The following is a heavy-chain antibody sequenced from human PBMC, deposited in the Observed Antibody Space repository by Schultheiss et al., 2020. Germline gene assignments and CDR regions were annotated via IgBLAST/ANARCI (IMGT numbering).Heavy chain of an antibody. CDR2: IYYSGST. CDR1: GGSISSSNW. V-gene: IGHV4-4*02. J-gene: IGHJ4*02. D-gene: IGHD5-24*01. CDR3: ARVEMATMDFDY. Sequence: SETLSLTCAVSGGSISSSNWWSWVRQPPGKGLEWIGYIYYSGSTYYNPSLKSRVTISVDTSKNQFSLKLRSVTAADTAVYYCARVEMATMDFDYWGQGTLVTVSS.